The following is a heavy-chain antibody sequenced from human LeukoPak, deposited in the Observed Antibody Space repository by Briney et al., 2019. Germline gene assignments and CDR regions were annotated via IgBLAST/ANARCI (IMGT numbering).Heavy chain of an antibody. J-gene: IGHJ4*02. CDR2: INPNSGGT. CDR3: AGSPFSVQGIPLDY. V-gene: IGHV1-2*02. CDR1: GYTFTGYY. Sequence: WASVKVSCKASGYTFTGYYMHWVRQAPGQGLEWMGWINPNSGGTNYAQKFQGRVTMTRDTSISTAYMELSRLRSDDTAVYYCAGSPFSVQGIPLDYWGQGTLVTVSS. D-gene: IGHD3-10*01.